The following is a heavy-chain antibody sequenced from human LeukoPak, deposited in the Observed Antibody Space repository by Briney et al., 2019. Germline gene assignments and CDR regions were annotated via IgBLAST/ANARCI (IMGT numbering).Heavy chain of an antibody. D-gene: IGHD2-15*01. CDR3: AKVAVVAAIRTTYFDY. J-gene: IGHJ4*02. V-gene: IGHV3-30*02. CDR2: IRYDGSNK. Sequence: GGSLRLPCAASGFTFSSYGMHLVRQAPRQGLEWVAVIRYDGSNKYSADSVKGRFTISRDNSQNTLSLHMNSLRAEDTAVYYCAKVAVVAAIRTTYFDYWGQGTLVTVSS. CDR1: GFTFSSYG.